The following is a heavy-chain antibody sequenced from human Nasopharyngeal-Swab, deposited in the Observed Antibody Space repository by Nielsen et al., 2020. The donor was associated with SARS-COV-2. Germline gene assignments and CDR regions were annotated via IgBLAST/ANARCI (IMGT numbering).Heavy chain of an antibody. CDR3: AREYCSGGSCYGNYGMDV. CDR2: IILILGIA. CDR1: GGTFSSYA. Sequence: SVKVSCKASGGTFSSYAISWVRQAPGQGLEWMGRIILILGIANYAQKFQGRVMITADKSTSTAYMELSSLRSEDTAVYYCAREYCSGGSCYGNYGMDVWGQGTTVTVSS. D-gene: IGHD2-15*01. V-gene: IGHV1-69*04. J-gene: IGHJ6*02.